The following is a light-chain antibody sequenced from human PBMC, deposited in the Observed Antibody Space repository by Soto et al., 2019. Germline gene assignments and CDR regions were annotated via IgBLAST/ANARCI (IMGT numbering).Light chain of an antibody. J-gene: IGLJ2*01. CDR1: SGHSSYA. Sequence: QPVLTQSPSASASLGASVKLTCTLSSGHSSYAIAWHQQQPEKGPRYLMKLSSDGSHSKGDGIPDRFSGSSSGAERYLTISSIPSEDEADYSCQTWDTGARVVFGGGTKLTVL. V-gene: IGLV4-69*01. CDR2: LSSDGSH. CDR3: QTWDTGARVV.